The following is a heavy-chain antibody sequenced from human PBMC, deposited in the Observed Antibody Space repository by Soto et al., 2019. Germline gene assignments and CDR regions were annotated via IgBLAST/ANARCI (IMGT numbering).Heavy chain of an antibody. CDR3: ERDPDDDIEVADDY. D-gene: IGHD6-19*01. CDR2: ISAYNGNT. Sequence: QVQLVQSGAEVKKPGASVKVSCKASGYTFTSYGISWVRHSPGQLLEWIRCISAYNGNTNYAQKLQGRVTMTTDTSTSTAYMEMRSLRSDDTAVYYCERDPDDDIEVADDYWGQGTLVTVSS. J-gene: IGHJ4*02. CDR1: GYTFTSYG. V-gene: IGHV1-18*01.